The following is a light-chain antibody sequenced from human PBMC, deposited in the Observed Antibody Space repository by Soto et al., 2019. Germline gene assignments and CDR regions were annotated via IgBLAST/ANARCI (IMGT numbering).Light chain of an antibody. CDR1: SSDVGGYAY. V-gene: IGLV2-14*01. Sequence: QSALTQPASVSGSPGQSITISCTGSSSDVGGYAYVSWYQHHPGKAPKLVIYEVSNRPSGVSNRFSGSKSGNTASLTISGRQAEDEADYYCCSYTSIRSVVFGGGTKLTVL. CDR3: CSYTSIRSVV. CDR2: EVS. J-gene: IGLJ2*01.